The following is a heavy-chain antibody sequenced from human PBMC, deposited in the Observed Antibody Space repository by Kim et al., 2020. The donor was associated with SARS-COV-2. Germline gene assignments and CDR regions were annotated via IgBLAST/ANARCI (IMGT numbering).Heavy chain of an antibody. Sequence: GGSLRLSCAASGFTFSSYAMSWVRQAPGKGLEWVSAISGSGGSTYYADSVKGRFTISRDNSKNTLYLQMNSLRAEDTAVYYCAKDPSPYCGGDCDQDYWGQGTLVTVSS. D-gene: IGHD2-21*02. J-gene: IGHJ4*02. V-gene: IGHV3-23*01. CDR1: GFTFSSYA. CDR2: ISGSGGST. CDR3: AKDPSPYCGGDCDQDY.